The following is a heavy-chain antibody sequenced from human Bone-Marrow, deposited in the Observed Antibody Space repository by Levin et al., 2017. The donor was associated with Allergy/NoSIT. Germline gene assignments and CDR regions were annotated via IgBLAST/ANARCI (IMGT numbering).Heavy chain of an antibody. CDR3: ARDRGQMITFGGVILDFDY. V-gene: IGHV1-2*02. D-gene: IGHD3-16*01. CDR2: INPNSGGT. CDR1: GYTFTGYY. J-gene: IGHJ4*02. Sequence: ASVKVSCKASGYTFTGYYMHWVRQAPGQGLEWMGWINPNSGGTNYAQKFQGRVTMTRDTSISTAYMELSRLRSDDTVVYYCARDRGQMITFGGVILDFDYWGQGTLVTVSS.